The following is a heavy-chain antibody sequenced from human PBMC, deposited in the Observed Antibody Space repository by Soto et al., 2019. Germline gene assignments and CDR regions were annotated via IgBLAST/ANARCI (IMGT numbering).Heavy chain of an antibody. V-gene: IGHV2-26*01. Sequence: SGPTLVNPTETLTLTCTVSGFSLSNAGMGVSWVRQPPGKALEWLAHIFSSDEKSYMTSLETRLTVSKDTSKSQVVLTMTNMAPLDTATYYCARAVDRAISDIWFDPWGQGTQVTVSS. CDR2: IFSSDEK. CDR3: ARAVDRAISDIWFDP. D-gene: IGHD5-18*01. CDR1: GFSLSNAGMG. J-gene: IGHJ5*02.